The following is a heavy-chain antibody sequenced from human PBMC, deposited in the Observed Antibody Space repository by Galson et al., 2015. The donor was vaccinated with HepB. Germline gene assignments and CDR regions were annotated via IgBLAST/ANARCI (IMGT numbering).Heavy chain of an antibody. CDR2: IYHSGST. V-gene: IGHV4-4*02. Sequence: LSLTCAVSGGSISSSNWWSWVRQPPGKGLEWIGEIYHSGSTNYNPSLKSRVTISVDKSKNQFSLKLSSVTAADTAVYYCARHIGIAVAGTEYYYYYGMDVWGQGTTVTVSS. CDR1: GGSISSSNW. J-gene: IGHJ6*02. CDR3: ARHIGIAVAGTEYYYYYGMDV. D-gene: IGHD6-19*01.